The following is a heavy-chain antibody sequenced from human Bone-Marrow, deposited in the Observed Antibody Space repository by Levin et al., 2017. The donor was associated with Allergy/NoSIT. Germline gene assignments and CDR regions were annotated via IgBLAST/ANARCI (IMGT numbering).Heavy chain of an antibody. J-gene: IGHJ1*01. CDR3: AKVRYSVSYSLIQH. D-gene: IGHD5/OR15-5a*01. Sequence: GGSLRLSCAASDFIFSNYGMHWVRQAPGKGLEWVAVISNDGINKYYADSVKGRFTISRDNSKNTLYLQMNSLRAEDTAVYYCAKVRYSVSYSLIQHWGQGTLVTVSS. CDR2: ISNDGINK. CDR1: DFIFSNYG. V-gene: IGHV3-30*18.